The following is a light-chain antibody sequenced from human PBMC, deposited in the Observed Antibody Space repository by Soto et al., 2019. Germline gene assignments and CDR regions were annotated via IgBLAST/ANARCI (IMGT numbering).Light chain of an antibody. J-gene: IGKJ2*01. CDR3: QQYSSSLYT. Sequence: EIVLTQSPGTLSLSPGERATLSCRASQSVSSSYLAWYQQKPGQAHRLLIYGASSRATGIPDRFSGSGSGTDFTLTISRLEPEDFAVYYCQQYSSSLYTFGQGTKLEIK. CDR1: QSVSSSY. V-gene: IGKV3-20*01. CDR2: GAS.